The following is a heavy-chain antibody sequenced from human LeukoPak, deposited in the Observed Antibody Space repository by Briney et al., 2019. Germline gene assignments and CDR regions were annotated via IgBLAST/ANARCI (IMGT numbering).Heavy chain of an antibody. D-gene: IGHD3-22*01. CDR2: INHSGST. J-gene: IGHJ4*02. V-gene: IGHV4-34*01. CDR1: GGSFSGYY. CDR3: ALTPGYYDSSGYYY. Sequence: PSETLSLTCAVYGGSFSGYYWSWIRQPPGKGLEWIGEINHSGSTNYNPSLKSRVTMSVDTSKNQFSLKLSSVTAADTAVYYCALTPGYYDSSGYYYWGQGTLVTVSS.